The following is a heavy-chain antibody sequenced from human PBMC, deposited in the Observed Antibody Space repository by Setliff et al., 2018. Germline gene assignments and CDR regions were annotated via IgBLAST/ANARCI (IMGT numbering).Heavy chain of an antibody. Sequence: SVKVSCKASGGSFNTYAISWVRQAPGQGLEWLGGIIPVFGATNYAQKFQGRLTITTDKPTTTAYMELSSLRSDDTAVYYCAKDGGTTAFDMWGQGTMVTVSS. CDR1: GGSFNTYA. J-gene: IGHJ3*02. CDR3: AKDGGTTAFDM. V-gene: IGHV1-69*05. D-gene: IGHD1-26*01. CDR2: IIPVFGAT.